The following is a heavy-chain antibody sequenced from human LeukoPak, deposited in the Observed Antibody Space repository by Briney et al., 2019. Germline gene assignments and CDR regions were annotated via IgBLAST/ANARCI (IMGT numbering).Heavy chain of an antibody. J-gene: IGHJ4*02. CDR3: ARKSAWYDY. D-gene: IGHD6-19*01. Sequence: SETLSLTCTVSGGSISSYYWSWIRQPPGKGLEWIGYIYYSGSTNYNPSLKSRVTISVDTSKNHFSLRLSSVTAADTAVYYCARKSAWYDYWGQGTLVIVSS. CDR1: GGSISSYY. V-gene: IGHV4-59*08. CDR2: IYYSGST.